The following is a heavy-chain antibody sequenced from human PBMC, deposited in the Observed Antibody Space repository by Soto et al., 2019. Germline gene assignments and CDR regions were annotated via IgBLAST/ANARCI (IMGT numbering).Heavy chain of an antibody. V-gene: IGHV3-23*01. J-gene: IGHJ4*02. CDR3: AKSPTGYGGTSRYFDH. Sequence: GGSLRLSCAASGFTFSSYAMNWVRQAPGKGLEWVSTISGSGDTYYADSVKGRFTISRVNSKNTLYLKMNSLGAEDTAVYYCAKSPTGYGGTSRYFDHWGQGSLVTVSS. D-gene: IGHD4-17*01. CDR1: GFTFSSYA. CDR2: ISGSGDT.